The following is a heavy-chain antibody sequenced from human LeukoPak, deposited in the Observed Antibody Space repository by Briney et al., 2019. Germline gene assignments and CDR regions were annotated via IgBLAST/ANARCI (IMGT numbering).Heavy chain of an antibody. V-gene: IGHV5-51*01. D-gene: IGHD6-25*01. CDR2: IYPGDSDT. CDR3: ARHHSIGWSRRGGIFDF. Sequence: GESLKISCKGSGYTFTTYWIAWVRQMPGEGLQWLGIIYPGDSDTRYSPSFQGQVTISVDKSINTAYLQWSSLKASDTAMYYCARHHSIGWSRRGGIFDFWGQGTLVTVSS. CDR1: GYTFTTYW. J-gene: IGHJ4*02.